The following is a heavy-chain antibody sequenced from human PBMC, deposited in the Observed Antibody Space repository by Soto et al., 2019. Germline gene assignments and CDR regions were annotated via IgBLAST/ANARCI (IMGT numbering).Heavy chain of an antibody. CDR3: ARPSWSYIHWEFDY. D-gene: IGHD1-26*01. J-gene: IGHJ4*02. CDR2: ISGGSSYT. V-gene: IGHV3-11*05. CDR1: GFTFSDYY. Sequence: QVQLVESGGGLVKPGGSLRLSCAASGFTFSDYYMRWIRQAPGKGLEWVSYISGGSSYTNYADSVKGRFTISRDNAKNSLYLQMNSLRAEATAVYYWARPSWSYIHWEFDYWGQGTLVTVSS.